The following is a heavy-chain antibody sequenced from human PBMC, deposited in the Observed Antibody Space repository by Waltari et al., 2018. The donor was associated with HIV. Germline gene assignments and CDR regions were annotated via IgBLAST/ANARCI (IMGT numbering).Heavy chain of an antibody. J-gene: IGHJ3*02. CDR2: ISSISSYI. Sequence: EVQLVEYGGGLVNPGGSLRLSCAASGFTFSSYSMHWLRQSQGKGLEWVSSISSISSYIYYADSVKGRFTISRDNAKNSLYLQMNSLRAEDTAVYYCAGFGEYGDAFDIWGQGTMVTVSS. CDR1: GFTFSSYS. V-gene: IGHV3-21*01. D-gene: IGHD3-10*01. CDR3: AGFGEYGDAFDI.